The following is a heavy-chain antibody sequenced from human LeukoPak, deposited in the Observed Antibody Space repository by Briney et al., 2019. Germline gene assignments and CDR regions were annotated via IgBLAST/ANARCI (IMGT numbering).Heavy chain of an antibody. D-gene: IGHD2/OR15-2a*01. CDR2: IYYSGST. V-gene: IGHV4-59*08. J-gene: IGHJ4*02. Sequence: PSETLSLTCTVSGGSISSFYWSWLRQPPGKGLEGIGYIYYSGSTNYIPSLKSRVTISVDTSKNQFSLKLSSVTAADTAVYYCARLTYFTYCFDYWGQGTLVTVSS. CDR1: GGSISSFY. CDR3: ARLTYFTYCFDY.